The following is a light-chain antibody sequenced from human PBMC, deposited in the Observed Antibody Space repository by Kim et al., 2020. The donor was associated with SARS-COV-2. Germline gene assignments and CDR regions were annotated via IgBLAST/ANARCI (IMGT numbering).Light chain of an antibody. Sequence: DIQMTQSPSTLSASVGDRVTITCRASQSISSWLAWYQQKPGKAPKVLISKASTLESGVSSRFSGSGSGKEFTLTISSLQPDDFATYYCQQYKSWYTFGQGTKLEI. CDR2: KAS. CDR1: QSISSW. J-gene: IGKJ2*01. V-gene: IGKV1-5*03. CDR3: QQYKSWYT.